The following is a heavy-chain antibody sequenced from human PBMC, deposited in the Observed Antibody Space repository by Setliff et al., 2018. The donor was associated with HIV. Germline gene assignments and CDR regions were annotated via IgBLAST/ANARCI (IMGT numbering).Heavy chain of an antibody. CDR1: GGSLGGYY. Sequence: SETLSLTCAVYGGSLGGYYWSWVRQSPGRGLEWIGEINQSGNTNFNPSLKSRLIISVDTSKSQFSLKLTSVTAADTALYYCAREGGQGYSGSGSFYHRNFGLWGRGTLVTVSS. D-gene: IGHD3-10*01. CDR3: AREGGQGYSGSGSFYHRNFGL. CDR2: INQSGNT. V-gene: IGHV4-34*01. J-gene: IGHJ2*01.